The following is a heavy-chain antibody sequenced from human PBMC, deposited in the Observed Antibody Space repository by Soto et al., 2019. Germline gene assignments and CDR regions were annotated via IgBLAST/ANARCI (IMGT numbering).Heavy chain of an antibody. V-gene: IGHV3-48*02. CDR2: ISSSSSTI. CDR1: GFTFSSYS. Sequence: PGGSLRLSCAASGFTFSSYSMNWVRQAPGKGLEWVSYISSSSSTIYYADSVKGRFTISRDNAKNSLYLQMNSLRDEDTAVYYCARARRPRPVRDSYGMDVWGQGTTVTVSS. CDR3: ARARRPRPVRDSYGMDV. J-gene: IGHJ6*02. D-gene: IGHD3-10*01.